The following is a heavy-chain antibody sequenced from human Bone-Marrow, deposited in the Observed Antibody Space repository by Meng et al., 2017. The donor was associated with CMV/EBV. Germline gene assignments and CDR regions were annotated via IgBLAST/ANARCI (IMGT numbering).Heavy chain of an antibody. CDR1: TFTFSSYW. Sequence: GGSLRFSCAASTFTFSSYWMHWVRQAPGKGLVWVSRINPDGSATYYADSVKGRFTISRDNPKNMLHLQMDSLSAEDTAVYYCARGILNRYGYWFDPWGQGTLVTVSS. D-gene: IGHD3-10*01. V-gene: IGHV3-74*01. CDR3: ARGILNRYGYWFDP. CDR2: INPDGSAT. J-gene: IGHJ5*02.